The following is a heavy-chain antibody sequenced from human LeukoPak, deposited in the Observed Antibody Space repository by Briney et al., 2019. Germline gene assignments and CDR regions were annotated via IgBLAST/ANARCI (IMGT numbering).Heavy chain of an antibody. CDR3: AREHYYGSGSYYNVNWFDP. Sequence: SETLTLTCTVSGGSISSYYWSWIRQPPGKGLEWIGYIYHSGSTNYNPSLKSRVTISVDTSKNQFSLKLSSVTAADTAVYYCAREHYYGSGSYYNVNWFDPWGQGTLVTVSS. CDR2: IYHSGST. V-gene: IGHV4-59*01. D-gene: IGHD3-10*01. CDR1: GGSISSYY. J-gene: IGHJ5*02.